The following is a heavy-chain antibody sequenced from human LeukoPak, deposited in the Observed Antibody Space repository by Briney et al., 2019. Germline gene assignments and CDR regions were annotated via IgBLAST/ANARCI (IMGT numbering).Heavy chain of an antibody. J-gene: IGHJ3*02. D-gene: IGHD6-19*01. CDR3: AKDQEKWLLGVFDI. V-gene: IGHV3-23*01. CDR2: ISGGGST. CDR1: GFTFRSYA. Sequence: GGSLRLSCAASGFTFRSYAMSWVRQAPGKGLEWVSGISGGGSTEYADSVKGRFTISRDNTKNTLILQRNSLRAEDTAVYYCAKDQEKWLLGVFDIWGRGTMVTASS.